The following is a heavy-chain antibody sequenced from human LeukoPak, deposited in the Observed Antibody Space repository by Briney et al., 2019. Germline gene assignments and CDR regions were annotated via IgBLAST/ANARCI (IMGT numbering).Heavy chain of an antibody. D-gene: IGHD3-22*01. V-gene: IGHV3-23*01. CDR1: GFTFSSYA. J-gene: IGHJ3*02. CDR2: ISGSGGST. Sequence: PGGSLRLSCAASGFTFSSYAMSWVRQAPGKGLEWVSAISGSGGSTYYADSVKGRFTISRDNSKNTLYLQMNSLRAEDTAVYYCAKRGIGPDSSGYWARSGAFDIWGQGTMVTVSS. CDR3: AKRGIGPDSSGYWARSGAFDI.